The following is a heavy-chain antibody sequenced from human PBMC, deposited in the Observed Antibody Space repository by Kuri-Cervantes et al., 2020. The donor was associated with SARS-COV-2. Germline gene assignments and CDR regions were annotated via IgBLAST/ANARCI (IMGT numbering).Heavy chain of an antibody. Sequence: GGSLRLSCAASGFTFSDSYMSWIRQAPGKGLEWVSYISSSGDIIYYADSVKGRFTISRDNAKNSLYLQMNSLRAEDTAVYYCARVSSGYGFDYWGQGTLVTVSS. V-gene: IGHV3-11*04. D-gene: IGHD5-12*01. CDR3: ARVSSGYGFDY. J-gene: IGHJ4*02. CDR1: GFTFSDSY. CDR2: ISSSGDII.